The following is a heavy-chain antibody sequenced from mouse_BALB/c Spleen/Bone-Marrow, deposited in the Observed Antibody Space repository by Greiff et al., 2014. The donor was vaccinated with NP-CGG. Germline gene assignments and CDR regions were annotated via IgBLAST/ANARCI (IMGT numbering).Heavy chain of an antibody. Sequence: VQLQQPGAELVKPGASVKLSCTASGFNIKDTYMHWVKQRPEQGLEWIGRIDPANGNTKYDPKFQGKATITADTSSNTAYLQLSSRTSEDTAVYYWARRAARATGFAYWGQGTLVTVSA. D-gene: IGHD3-1*01. CDR2: IDPANGNT. J-gene: IGHJ3*01. V-gene: IGHV14-3*02. CDR1: GFNIKDTY. CDR3: ARRAARATGFAY.